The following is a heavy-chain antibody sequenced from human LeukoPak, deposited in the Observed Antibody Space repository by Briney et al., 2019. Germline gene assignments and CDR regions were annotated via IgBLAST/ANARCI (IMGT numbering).Heavy chain of an antibody. D-gene: IGHD1-26*01. V-gene: IGHV3-7*05. CDR1: GFTFSSYW. CDR2: RKQDGSER. J-gene: IGHJ4*02. Sequence: GGSLRLSCAASGFTFSSYWMGWVRQGPGKGLERVANRKQDGSERYYLDSVKGRSTISRDNAKNSLYLEMNSLRVEDTAVYYCARDKSVGATPLDYWGQGTLVTVSS. CDR3: ARDKSVGATPLDY.